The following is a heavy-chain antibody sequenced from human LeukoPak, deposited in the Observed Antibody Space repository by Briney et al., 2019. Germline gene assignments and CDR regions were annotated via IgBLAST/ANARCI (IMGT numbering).Heavy chain of an antibody. D-gene: IGHD3-3*01. CDR1: GGSISSGGYS. J-gene: IGHJ4*02. Sequence: SQTLSLTCAVSGGSISSGGYSWSWIRQPPGKGLEWIGYIYHSGSTYYNPSLKSRVIISVDRSKNQFSLKLSSVTAADTAVYYCARSSVNYDFWSGYYTEYYFDYWGQGTLVTVSS. CDR2: IYHSGST. V-gene: IGHV4-30-2*01. CDR3: ARSSVNYDFWSGYYTEYYFDY.